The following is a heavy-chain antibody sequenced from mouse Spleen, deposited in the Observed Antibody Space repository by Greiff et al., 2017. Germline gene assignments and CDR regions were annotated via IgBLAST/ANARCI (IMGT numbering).Heavy chain of an antibody. CDR1: GYTFTSYW. J-gene: IGHJ4*01. V-gene: IGHV1-55*01. D-gene: IGHD5-1*01. CDR3: ARKEVPRDYYAMDY. Sequence: QVQLQQPGAELVKPGASVKMSCKASGYTFTSYWITWVKQRPGQGLEWIGDIYPGSGSTNYNEKFKSKATLTVDTSSSTAYMQLSSLTSEDSAVYYCARKEVPRDYYAMDYWGQGTSVTVSS. CDR2: IYPGSGST.